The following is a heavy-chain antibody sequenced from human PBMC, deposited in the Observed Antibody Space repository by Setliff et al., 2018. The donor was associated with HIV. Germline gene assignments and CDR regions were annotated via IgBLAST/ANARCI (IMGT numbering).Heavy chain of an antibody. D-gene: IGHD2-21*02. CDR3: ASPTAIPH. V-gene: IGHV1-18*01. Sequence: KVSCKASGYTFTSYGISWVRQAPGQGLEWMGWISGYNGNTNYAQKFQGRVTITTDESTSTAYMELSSLRPEDTAVYYCASPTAIPHWGQGTMVTVSS. J-gene: IGHJ4*02. CDR2: ISGYNGNT. CDR1: GYTFTSYG.